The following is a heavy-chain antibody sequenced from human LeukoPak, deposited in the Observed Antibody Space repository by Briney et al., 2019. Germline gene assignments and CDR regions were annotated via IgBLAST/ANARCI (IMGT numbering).Heavy chain of an antibody. V-gene: IGHV1-69*13. CDR3: ARVGSRYCSSTSCYTAFDY. J-gene: IGHJ4*02. CDR2: IIPIFGTA. Sequence: SVKVSCKASGGTFSSYAISWVRQAPGQGLEWMGGIIPIFGTANYAQKFQGRVTITADESTSTAYMELSSLRSEDTAVYYCARVGSRYCSSTSCYTAFDYWGQGTLVSVSS. CDR1: GGTFSSYA. D-gene: IGHD2-2*02.